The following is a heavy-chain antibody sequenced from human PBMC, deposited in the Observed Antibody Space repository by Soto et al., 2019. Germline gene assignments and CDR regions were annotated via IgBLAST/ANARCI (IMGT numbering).Heavy chain of an antibody. D-gene: IGHD3-3*01. Sequence: ASVKVSCKASGYTFTSYGISWVRQAPGQGLEWMGWISAYNGNTNYAQKLQGRVTMTTDTSTSTAYMELRSLRSDDTAVYYCARGGTAYYDFWSGYEFDDYWGQGTLVTAPQ. CDR3: ARGGTAYYDFWSGYEFDDY. V-gene: IGHV1-18*01. J-gene: IGHJ4*02. CDR1: GYTFTSYG. CDR2: ISAYNGNT.